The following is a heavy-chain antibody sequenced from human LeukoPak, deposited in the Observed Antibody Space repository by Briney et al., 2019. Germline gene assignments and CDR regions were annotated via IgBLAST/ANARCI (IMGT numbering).Heavy chain of an antibody. D-gene: IGHD2/OR15-2a*01. Sequence: GRSLRRSCAASGLTFSSYGMHWVRQAPGKGLEWVAVIWYDGSNKYYADSVKGRFTISRDNSKNTLYLQMNSLRAEDTAVYYCARALYAYYYYYGMDVWGQGTTVTVSS. J-gene: IGHJ6*02. CDR2: IWYDGSNK. CDR3: ARALYAYYYYYGMDV. CDR1: GLTFSSYG. V-gene: IGHV3-33*01.